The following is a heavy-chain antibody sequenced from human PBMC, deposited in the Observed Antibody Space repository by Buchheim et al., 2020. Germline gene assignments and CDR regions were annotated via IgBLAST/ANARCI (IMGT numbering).Heavy chain of an antibody. CDR3: ARDTLNSWFDP. V-gene: IGHV3-20*04. CDR2: INWNGYDT. J-gene: IGHJ5*02. Sequence: EVQLVESGGDVVRPGGSLRLSCEASGFSFDDYGMSWVRQVPGKGLEWVSGINWNGYDTRYADSVKGRFTISRDNAKNSLYLRMSSLGAEDSSLYYCARDTLNSWFDPWGQGTL. CDR1: GFSFDDYG.